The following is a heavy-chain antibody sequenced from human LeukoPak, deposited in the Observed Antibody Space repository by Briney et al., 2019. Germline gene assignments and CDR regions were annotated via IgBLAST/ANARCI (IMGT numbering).Heavy chain of an antibody. D-gene: IGHD5-24*01. Sequence: SGGSQRLSCSASGFTFSSYAMHWVRQAPGKGLEFVSAISGDGGTTYYADSVKDRFTISRDNSKNTLYLQMSSLRAEDTAVYYCVKVSYRNGYNYFDYWGQGTLVTVSS. CDR1: GFTFSSYA. V-gene: IGHV3-64D*06. CDR2: ISGDGGTT. J-gene: IGHJ4*02. CDR3: VKVSYRNGYNYFDY.